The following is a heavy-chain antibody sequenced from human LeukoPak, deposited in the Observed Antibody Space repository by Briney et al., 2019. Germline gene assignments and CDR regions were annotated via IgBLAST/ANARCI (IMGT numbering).Heavy chain of an antibody. Sequence: GGSLRLSCAASGFRFSNYAMNWVRQAPGKGLEWVSYISASAITKHYADSVKGRFTISRDNAKNSLYLQVNSLRAEDTAVYYCARDRGYGGNRPEAFDIWGQGTMVTVSS. CDR2: ISASAITK. CDR1: GFRFSNYA. D-gene: IGHD4-23*01. V-gene: IGHV3-48*04. CDR3: ARDRGYGGNRPEAFDI. J-gene: IGHJ3*02.